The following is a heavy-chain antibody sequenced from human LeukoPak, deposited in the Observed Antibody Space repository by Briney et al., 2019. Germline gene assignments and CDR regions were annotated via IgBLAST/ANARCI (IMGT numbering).Heavy chain of an antibody. CDR3: ANVPYSSSWYPGT. J-gene: IGHJ5*02. CDR1: GFTFGTYA. V-gene: IGHV3-23*01. D-gene: IGHD6-13*01. Sequence: GGSLRLSCTASGFTFGTYAMSWVRQAPGKGLEWVSSIGSGTQLYYADSVKGRFTVSRDDSKNTLYLQMNSLRAEDTALYYCANVPYSSSWYPGTWGQGTLVTVSS. CDR2: IGSGTQL.